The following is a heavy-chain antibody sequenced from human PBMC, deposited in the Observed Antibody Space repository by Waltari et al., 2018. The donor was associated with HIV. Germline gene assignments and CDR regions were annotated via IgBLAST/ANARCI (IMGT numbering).Heavy chain of an antibody. CDR2: MSLNSGQV. V-gene: IGHV3-9*01. J-gene: IGHJ5*02. CDR1: GFTFDDYG. CDR3: ARGPLYNWFDP. D-gene: IGHD3-10*01. Sequence: EVQLVESGGGLVQPGRSMRLSCEASGFTFDDYGMHWVRQAPGKVLEGGLSMSLNSGQVRYADSVRGRFTISRDNAKNSLYLQMNSLRPEDTAFYYCARGPLYNWFDPWGQGTLVTVSS.